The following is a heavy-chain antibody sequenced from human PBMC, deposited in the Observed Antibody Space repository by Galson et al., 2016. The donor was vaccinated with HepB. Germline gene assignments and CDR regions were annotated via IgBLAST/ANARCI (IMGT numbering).Heavy chain of an antibody. CDR2: ISSDSSSI. CDR3: AREDYYYMDV. J-gene: IGHJ6*03. CDR1: GFIFSRYN. Sequence: SLRLSCAASGFIFSRYNINWVRQGPGKGLEWVSYISSDSSSISYADSVKGRLTISRDNAKNLVYLQMNSLRDEDTAVYYCAREDYYYMDVWDKGTTVTVSS. V-gene: IGHV3-48*02.